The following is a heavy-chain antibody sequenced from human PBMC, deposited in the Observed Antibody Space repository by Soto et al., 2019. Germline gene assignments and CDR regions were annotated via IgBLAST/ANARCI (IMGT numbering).Heavy chain of an antibody. CDR1: GGSISSGGYY. Sequence: QVQLQESGPGLVKPSQTLSLTCTVSGGSISSGGYYWYWIRQHPGKGLEWIGYIYYSGTTYYNPSLKNRVTISVDTSKDRFSLKLSSVTAEDTAVYYCAAACVACGGFNFYGMDVWGQGTTVTVSS. J-gene: IGHJ6*02. V-gene: IGHV4-31*03. CDR3: AAACVACGGFNFYGMDV. D-gene: IGHD2-21*01. CDR2: IYYSGTT.